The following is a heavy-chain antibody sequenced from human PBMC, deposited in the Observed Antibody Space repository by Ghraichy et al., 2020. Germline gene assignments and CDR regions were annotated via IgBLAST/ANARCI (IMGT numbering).Heavy chain of an antibody. CDR1: GYSFSTYY. Sequence: ASVKVSCKASGYSFSTYYIHWVRQARGQGLEWMGMIDPSGKTTTIYAQNFQGRVTMTRDTSTSTVYMELSTLRSEDTGMYFCARDSVISFGGSSWDTYYCYCGMDVWGQGTTVTVSS. CDR2: IDPSGKTTT. V-gene: IGHV1-46*03. D-gene: IGHD6-13*01. CDR3: ARDSVISFGGSSWDTYYCYCGMDV. J-gene: IGHJ6*02.